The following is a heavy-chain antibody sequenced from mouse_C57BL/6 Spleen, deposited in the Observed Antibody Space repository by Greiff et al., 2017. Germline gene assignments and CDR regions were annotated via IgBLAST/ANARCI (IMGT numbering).Heavy chain of an antibody. V-gene: IGHV3-6*01. CDR1: GYSITSGYY. Sequence: DVHLVESGPGLVKPSQSLSLTCSVTGYSITSGYYWNWIRQFPGNKLEWMGYISYDGSNNYNPSLKNRISITRDTSKNQFFLKLNSVTTEDTATYYCASSRLRLSFDYWGQGTTLTVSS. CDR3: ASSRLRLSFDY. D-gene: IGHD2-4*01. J-gene: IGHJ2*01. CDR2: ISYDGSN.